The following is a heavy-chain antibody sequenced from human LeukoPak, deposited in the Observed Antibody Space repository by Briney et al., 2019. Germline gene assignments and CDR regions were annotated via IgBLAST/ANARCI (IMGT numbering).Heavy chain of an antibody. CDR3: ARAGYDILTLAPDPANDY. Sequence: GASVKVSCKASGYTFTSYAMHWVRQAPGQRLEWMGWINAYNGNTNYAQKLQGRVTMTTDTSTSTAYMELRSLRSDDTAAYYCARAGYDILTLAPDPANDYWGQGTLVTVSS. CDR2: INAYNGNT. J-gene: IGHJ4*02. D-gene: IGHD3-9*01. CDR1: GYTFTSYA. V-gene: IGHV1-18*01.